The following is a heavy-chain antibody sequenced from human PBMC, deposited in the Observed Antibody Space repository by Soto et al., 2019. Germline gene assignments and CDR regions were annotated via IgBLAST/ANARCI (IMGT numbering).Heavy chain of an antibody. CDR1: GGSISSGGYY. D-gene: IGHD2-21*02. CDR2: IYYSGST. J-gene: IGHJ4*02. V-gene: IGHV4-31*03. CDR3: ARKGYGGNSLVDY. Sequence: QVQLQESGPGLVKPSQTLSLTCTVSGGSISSGGYYWSWIRQHPGKVLEWIGYIYYSGSTYYNPSLKSRVTISVDTSKNQFSLKLSSVTAADTAVYYCARKGYGGNSLVDYGGQGTLVTVSS.